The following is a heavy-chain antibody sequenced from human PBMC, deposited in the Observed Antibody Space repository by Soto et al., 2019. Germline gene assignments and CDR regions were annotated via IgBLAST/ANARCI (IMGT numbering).Heavy chain of an antibody. V-gene: IGHV3-7*03. Sequence: EIQLMQSGGGLARPGGSLRLSCAASGFSFSGYWMSWVRQAPGKGPEWVANIKEDGTEQHYVDSVKGRFTISRDNSENSLFLQMNNLRAEDSAIYYCALAGYDSNYYAVTPLSAGHFWGQGTLVTVSS. J-gene: IGHJ4*02. CDR3: ALAGYDSNYYAVTPLSAGHF. CDR2: IKEDGTEQ. D-gene: IGHD4-4*01. CDR1: GFSFSGYW.